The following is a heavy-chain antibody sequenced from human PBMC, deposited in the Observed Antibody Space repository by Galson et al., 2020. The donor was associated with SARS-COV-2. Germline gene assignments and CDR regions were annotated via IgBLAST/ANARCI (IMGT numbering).Heavy chain of an antibody. CDR3: ARDRYYYGSGSYVPY. D-gene: IGHD3-10*01. CDR1: GFTFSSYW. Sequence: TGGSLRLSCAASGFTFSSYWMHWVRQAPGKGLVWVSRINSDGSSTSYADSVKGRSTISRDNAKNTLYLQMNSLRAEDTAVYYCARDRYYYGSGSYVPYWGQGTLVTVSS. V-gene: IGHV3-74*01. CDR2: INSDGSST. J-gene: IGHJ4*02.